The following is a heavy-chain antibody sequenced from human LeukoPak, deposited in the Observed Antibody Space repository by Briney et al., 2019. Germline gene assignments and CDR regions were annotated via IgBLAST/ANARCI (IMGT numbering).Heavy chain of an antibody. CDR3: AKAPVVAAPINFDF. D-gene: IGHD2-15*01. CDR2: ISGSGGST. CDR1: GFTFSSYA. J-gene: IGHJ4*02. Sequence: PGGSLRLSCAASGFTFSSYAMSWVRQAPGKGLEWVSAISGSGGSTYYADSVKGRFTISRDNSRDNSKNTLYLQMKSLRAEDTAVYYCAKAPVVAAPINFDFWGQGTLVTVSS. V-gene: IGHV3-23*01.